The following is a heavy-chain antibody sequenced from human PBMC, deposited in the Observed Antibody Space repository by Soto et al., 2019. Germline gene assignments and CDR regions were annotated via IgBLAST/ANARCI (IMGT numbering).Heavy chain of an antibody. D-gene: IGHD6-13*01. CDR1: GFTFSSYS. CDR2: ISSSSSYI. Sequence: GGSLRLSCAASGFTFSSYSMNWVRQAPGKGLEWVSSISSSSSYIYYADSVKGRFTISRDNAENSLYLQMNSLRAEDTAVYYCARDPAAGATLDAFDIWGQGTMVTVSS. V-gene: IGHV3-21*01. J-gene: IGHJ3*02. CDR3: ARDPAAGATLDAFDI.